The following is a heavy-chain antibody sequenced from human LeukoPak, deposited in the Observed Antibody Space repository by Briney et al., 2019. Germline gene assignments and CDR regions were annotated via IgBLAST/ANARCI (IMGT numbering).Heavy chain of an antibody. CDR1: GFTFSSYG. Sequence: GGSLRLSCAASGFTFSSYGMHWVRQAPGKGLEWVAFIRYDGGNKYYADSVKGRFTISRDNAKNSLYLQMNSLRAEDTAVYYCARGGTSSWDTPDAFDIWGQGTMVTVSS. CDR3: ARGGTSSWDTPDAFDI. J-gene: IGHJ3*02. CDR2: IRYDGGNK. V-gene: IGHV3-30*02. D-gene: IGHD6-13*01.